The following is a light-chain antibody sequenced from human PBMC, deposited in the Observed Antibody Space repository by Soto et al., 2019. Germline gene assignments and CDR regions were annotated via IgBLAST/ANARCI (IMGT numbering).Light chain of an antibody. Sequence: DIQMTQSPSSLSASVGDRVTITCRASQSISSYLNWYQQKPGKATKLLIYEASSLQSGVPSRFSGSGSGTDLTLTVSSLQPDDFATYYCQQSDTTPWTFGQGTKVDIK. J-gene: IGKJ1*01. CDR2: EAS. CDR1: QSISSY. V-gene: IGKV1-39*01. CDR3: QQSDTTPWT.